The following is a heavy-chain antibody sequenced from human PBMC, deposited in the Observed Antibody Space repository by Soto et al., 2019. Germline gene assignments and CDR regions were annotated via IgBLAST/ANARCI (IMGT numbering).Heavy chain of an antibody. V-gene: IGHV4-39*01. CDR1: GGSISSSSYY. Sequence: SETLSLTCTVSGGSISSSSYYWGWIRQPPGKGLEWIGSIYYSGSTYYNPSLKSRVTISVDTSKNQFSLKLSSVTAADTAVYYCARHVYSSGYIDYWGQGTLVTVSS. CDR2: IYYSGST. J-gene: IGHJ4*02. CDR3: ARHVYSSGYIDY. D-gene: IGHD6-19*01.